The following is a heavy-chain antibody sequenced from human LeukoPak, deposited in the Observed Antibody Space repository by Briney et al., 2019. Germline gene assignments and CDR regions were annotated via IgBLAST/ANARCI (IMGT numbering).Heavy chain of an antibody. CDR2: ITSSGDGT. V-gene: IGHV3-23*01. CDR3: AKDRPNYYGSNGHYYRWDGDY. D-gene: IGHD3-22*01. J-gene: IGHJ4*02. CDR1: GFTFRSYA. Sequence: GGSLRLSCAASGFTFRSYAMSWVRQAPGKGLQWVSSITSSGDGTYYADSVKGRFTISRDNSENMLYLQMNSLRVEDTAVYFCAKDRPNYYGSNGHYYRWDGDYWGQGTLVTVSS.